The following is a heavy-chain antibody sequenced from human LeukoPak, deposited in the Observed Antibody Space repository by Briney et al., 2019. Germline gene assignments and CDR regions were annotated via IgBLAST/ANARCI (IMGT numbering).Heavy chain of an antibody. V-gene: IGHV4-4*07. D-gene: IGHD6-19*01. CDR2: IYTSGST. Sequence: SETLSLTCTVSGGSISSYYWSWIRQPARKGLEWIGRIYTSGSTNYNPSLKSRVTMSVDTSKNQFSLKLSSVTAADTAVYYCARDQRYSSGWASYYYYGMDVWGQGTTVTVSS. J-gene: IGHJ6*02. CDR1: GGSISSYY. CDR3: ARDQRYSSGWASYYYYGMDV.